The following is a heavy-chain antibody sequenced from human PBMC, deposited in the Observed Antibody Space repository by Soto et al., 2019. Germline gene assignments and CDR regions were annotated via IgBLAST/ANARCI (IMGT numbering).Heavy chain of an antibody. CDR3: AADGNTGRYVGVQYSEY. Sequence: SVKVSCKASGGTFSSCPFSWVRQAPGQGLEWMGGITPIFGTAMYAQKFQGRVTITADESTSTVYMELNSLTFEDAAVYYCAADGNTGRYVGVQYSEYWGQGSLVTVSS. D-gene: IGHD3-16*01. V-gene: IGHV1-69*13. CDR2: ITPIFGTA. J-gene: IGHJ4*02. CDR1: GGTFSSCP.